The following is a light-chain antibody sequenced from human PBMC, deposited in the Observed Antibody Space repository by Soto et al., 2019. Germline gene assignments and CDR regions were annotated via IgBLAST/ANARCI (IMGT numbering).Light chain of an antibody. J-gene: IGLJ1*01. CDR1: RSNIGAGYD. V-gene: IGLV1-40*01. Sequence: QSVLTQPPSVSGAPGQRVTISCTGSRSNIGAGYDVHWYQQLPGTAPKLLIYGTNNRPSGVPDRFSGSKSGMSASLAITGLQAADEANYYCSSYAGSNNPPYVFGTGTKLTVL. CDR3: SSYAGSNNPPYV. CDR2: GTN.